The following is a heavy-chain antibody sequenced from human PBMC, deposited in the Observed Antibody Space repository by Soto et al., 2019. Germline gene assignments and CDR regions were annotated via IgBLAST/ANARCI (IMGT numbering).Heavy chain of an antibody. V-gene: IGHV1-3*01. CDR2: INAGNGNT. D-gene: IGHD2-15*01. CDR1: GYTFTSYA. J-gene: IGHJ6*03. CDR3: ARDNGVVAARYYYYYYMDV. Sequence: ASVKVSCKASGYTFTSYAMHWVRQAPGQRLEWMGWINAGNGNTKYSQKFQGRGTLTRDTSASTAYMELRSLRSEDTAVYYCARDNGVVAARYYYYYYMDVWGKGTTVTVSS.